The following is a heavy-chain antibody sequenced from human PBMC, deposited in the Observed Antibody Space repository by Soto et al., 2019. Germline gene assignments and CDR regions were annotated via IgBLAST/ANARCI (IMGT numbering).Heavy chain of an antibody. D-gene: IGHD6-13*01. Sequence: QVQLQQWGAGLLKPSETLSLTCAVSGGSFSGYYWSWIRQPPGQGLEWVGEINHSGSTNYNPSLKSRVTISVDTSKNQCSLKLSAATAADTAVYDCARGGAAAGTGQVDCSGQGTLVTVSS. J-gene: IGHJ4*02. V-gene: IGHV4-34*01. CDR3: ARGGAAAGTGQVDC. CDR1: GGSFSGYY. CDR2: INHSGST.